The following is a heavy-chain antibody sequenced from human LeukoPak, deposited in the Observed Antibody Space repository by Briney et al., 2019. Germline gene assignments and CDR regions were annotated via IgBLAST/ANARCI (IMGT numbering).Heavy chain of an antibody. V-gene: IGHV3-23*01. D-gene: IGHD3-10*01. CDR3: ARYNVNVPFIISLDS. CDR2: ISGSGGST. Sequence: GGSLRLSCAASGFTSSSYAMSWVRQAPGKGLEWVSAISGSGGSTYYADSVKGRFTISRDNSKNTLYLQMNTLRAEDTAVYYCARYNVNVPFIISLDSWGQGALVTVSS. J-gene: IGHJ4*02. CDR1: GFTSSSYA.